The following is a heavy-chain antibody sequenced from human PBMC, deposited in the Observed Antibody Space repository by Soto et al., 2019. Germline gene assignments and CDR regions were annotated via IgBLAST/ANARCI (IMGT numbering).Heavy chain of an antibody. J-gene: IGHJ4*02. CDR1: GFIYSTND. D-gene: IGHD3-16*01. V-gene: IGHV3-23*01. CDR3: VKKRGSFDV. CDR2: ISGRGGST. Sequence: EVQLLESGGGLVQPGGSLRLSCAASGFIYSTNDMTWVRQAPGKGLEWVSTISGRGGSTSYADSVKGRFTISRDNSMNTLYLQMNNVRAEDTALYYCVKKRGSFDVWGQGTLVTVSS.